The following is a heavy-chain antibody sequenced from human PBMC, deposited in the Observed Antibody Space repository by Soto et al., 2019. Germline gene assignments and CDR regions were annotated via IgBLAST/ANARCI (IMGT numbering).Heavy chain of an antibody. Sequence: ASVKVSCKASGGTFSSYAISWVRQAPGQGLEWMGGIIPIFGTANYAQKFQGRVTITADESTSTAYMELSSLRSEDTAVYYCARYPRGEQAYYYYGMDVWGQGTTVTVSS. J-gene: IGHJ6*02. CDR1: GGTFSSYA. D-gene: IGHD3-10*01. CDR2: IIPIFGTA. V-gene: IGHV1-69*13. CDR3: ARYPRGEQAYYYYGMDV.